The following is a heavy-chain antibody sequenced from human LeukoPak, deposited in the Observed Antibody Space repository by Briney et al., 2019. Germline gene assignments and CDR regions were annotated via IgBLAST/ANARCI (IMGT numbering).Heavy chain of an antibody. Sequence: GGSLRLSCAASGFTFSSYAMSWVRQAPGMGLEWVSGISGSGDNTYYADSVKGRFTISRDNSKNTLYVQVNSLGTEDTAAYYCAKGSYYDSSGSFYFDYWGQGTLVTVSS. CDR1: GFTFSSYA. V-gene: IGHV3-23*01. D-gene: IGHD3-22*01. J-gene: IGHJ4*02. CDR3: AKGSYYDSSGSFYFDY. CDR2: ISGSGDNT.